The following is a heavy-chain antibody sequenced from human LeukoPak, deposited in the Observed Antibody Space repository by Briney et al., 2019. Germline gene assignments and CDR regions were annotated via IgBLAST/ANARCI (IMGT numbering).Heavy chain of an antibody. J-gene: IGHJ5*02. D-gene: IGHD5-12*01. Sequence: PSETLSLTCTVSGGSINNYYWSWIRQPPGKGLEWIAYIYYSGSTNYNPSLKSRVTISVDTSKNQISLKLSSVTAADTAVYYCARDPLGGYWFDPWGQGTLVTVSS. CDR3: ARDPLGGYWFDP. V-gene: IGHV4-59*01. CDR2: IYYSGST. CDR1: GGSINNYY.